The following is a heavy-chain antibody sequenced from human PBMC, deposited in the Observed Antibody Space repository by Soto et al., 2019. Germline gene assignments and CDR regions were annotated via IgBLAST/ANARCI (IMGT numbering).Heavy chain of an antibody. J-gene: IGHJ5*02. Sequence: PSETLSLTCSVSCASISSYHWTWIRQPPGGGLEWIGYMHHTQGTNDDPSLRGRVHMSIDTSMNQFSLRLTSVTAADTAVYYCARVPFVGYFDWLDPWGHGTLVTVS. CDR3: ARVPFVGYFDWLDP. V-gene: IGHV4-59*01. CDR1: CASISSYH. D-gene: IGHD3-9*01. CDR2: MHHTQGT.